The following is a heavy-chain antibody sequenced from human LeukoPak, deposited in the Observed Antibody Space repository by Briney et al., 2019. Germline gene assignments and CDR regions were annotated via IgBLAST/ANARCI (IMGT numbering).Heavy chain of an antibody. J-gene: IGHJ6*04. V-gene: IGHV3-48*04. CDR1: GFTFSSYW. CDR2: ISSSGSTI. D-gene: IGHD3-10*02. Sequence: GGSLRLSCAASGFTFSSYWMSWVRQAPGKGLEWVSYISSSGSTIYYADSVKGRFTISRDNAKNTLYLQMNSLRAEDTAVYYCAELGITMIGGVWGKGTTVTISS. CDR3: AELGITMIGGV.